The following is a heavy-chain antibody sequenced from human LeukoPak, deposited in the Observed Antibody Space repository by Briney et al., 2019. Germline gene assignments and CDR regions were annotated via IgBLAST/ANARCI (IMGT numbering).Heavy chain of an antibody. Sequence: RWASVKVSCKASGGTFSSYAISWVRQAPGQGLEWMGGIIPIFGTANYAQKFQGRVTITTDESTSTAYMELSSLRSEDTAVYYCARASRAGRAYSSSWYYFDYWGQGTLVTVSS. CDR2: IIPIFGTA. CDR1: GGTFSSYA. D-gene: IGHD6-13*01. J-gene: IGHJ4*02. V-gene: IGHV1-69*05. CDR3: ARASRAGRAYSSSWYYFDY.